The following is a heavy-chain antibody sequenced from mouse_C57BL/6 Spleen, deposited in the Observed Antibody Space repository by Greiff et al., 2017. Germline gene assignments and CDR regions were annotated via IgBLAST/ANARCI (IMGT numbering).Heavy chain of an antibody. J-gene: IGHJ2*01. D-gene: IGHD2-2*01. V-gene: IGHV1-69*01. CDR1: GYTFTSYW. Sequence: QVQLQQPGAELVMPGASVKLSCKASGYTFTSYWMHWVKQRPGQGLEWIGEIDPSDSYTNYNQKFKGKSTLTVDKSSSTAYMQLSSLTSEDSAVYYCARSGYDAGYYFDDWGQGTTLTVSS. CDR3: ARSGYDAGYYFDD. CDR2: IDPSDSYT.